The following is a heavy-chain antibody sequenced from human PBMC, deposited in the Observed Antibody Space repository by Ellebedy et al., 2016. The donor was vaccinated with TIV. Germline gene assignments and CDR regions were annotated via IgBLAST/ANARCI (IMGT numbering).Heavy chain of an antibody. CDR3: ARVGPFYDDTSGYMHY. CDR1: GYTFPSFG. Sequence: ASVKVSCKAAGYTFPSFGISWLRQAPGQGLEWMGWISAYNGNTKYAQKVQGRVTMTTDTPTSTGYMELRSLRSDDTAIYYCARVGPFYDDTSGYMHYWGQGTLVTVSS. J-gene: IGHJ4*02. V-gene: IGHV1-18*04. D-gene: IGHD3-22*01. CDR2: ISAYNGNT.